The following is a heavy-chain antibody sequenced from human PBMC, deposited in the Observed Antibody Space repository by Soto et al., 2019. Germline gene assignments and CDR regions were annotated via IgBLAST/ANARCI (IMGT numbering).Heavy chain of an antibody. CDR1: GFTFSSYA. J-gene: IGHJ6*02. CDR2: ISYDGSNK. V-gene: IGHV3-30-3*01. D-gene: IGHD6-6*01. Sequence: QVQLVESGGGVVQPGRSLRLSCAASGFTFSSYAMHWVRQAPGKGLEWVAVISYDGSNKYYADSVKGRFTISRDNSKNTLYLQMNSLRAEDTAEYYCARDPLGSSPNYGMDVWGQGTTVTVSS. CDR3: ARDPLGSSPNYGMDV.